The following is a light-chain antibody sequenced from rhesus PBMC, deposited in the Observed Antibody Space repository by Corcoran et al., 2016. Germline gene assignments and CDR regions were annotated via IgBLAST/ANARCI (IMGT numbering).Light chain of an antibody. CDR1: QGISDY. CDR3: LLGYSPPFT. J-gene: IGKJ3*01. CDR2: AAS. Sequence: DIQMTQSPSSLSASVGDRVTITCRASQGISDYLSWYQQKPGKAPKRLFYAASLLESGVLSRFSGSGSGTDFTLTISSLQPENFSAYYCLLGYSPPFTFGPGTKLYIK. V-gene: IGKV1-36*02.